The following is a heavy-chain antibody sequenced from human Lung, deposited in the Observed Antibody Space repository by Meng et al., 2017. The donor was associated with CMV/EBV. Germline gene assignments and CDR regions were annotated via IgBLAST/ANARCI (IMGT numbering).Heavy chain of an antibody. CDR3: ARVAIRSGFGMDV. V-gene: IGHV3-11*04. Sequence: GGSLRLSCAASGFTFSDYYMSWIRQDPGKGLEWVSYISSSGSTIYYADSVKGRFAISRDNAKNSLYLQMNSLRAGDTAVYYCARVAIRSGFGMDVWGQGTTVXVSS. D-gene: IGHD3-3*01. CDR1: GFTFSDYY. J-gene: IGHJ6*02. CDR2: ISSSGSTI.